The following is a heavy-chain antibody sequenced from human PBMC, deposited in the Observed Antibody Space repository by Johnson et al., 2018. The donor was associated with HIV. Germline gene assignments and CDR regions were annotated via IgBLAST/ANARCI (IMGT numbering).Heavy chain of an antibody. D-gene: IGHD2-2*01. J-gene: IGHJ3*02. V-gene: IGHV3-30*04. CDR1: GFTFSSYA. Sequence: QVQLVESGGGVVQPGRSLRLSCAASGFTFSSYAMHWVRQAPGKGLEWVAAISYDGSNKYYADSVKGRFTISRDNSKNTLYLQMNSQRAEDTAVYYCARDRCSSTSCIDAFDIWGQGTMVTVSS. CDR3: ARDRCSSTSCIDAFDI. CDR2: ISYDGSNK.